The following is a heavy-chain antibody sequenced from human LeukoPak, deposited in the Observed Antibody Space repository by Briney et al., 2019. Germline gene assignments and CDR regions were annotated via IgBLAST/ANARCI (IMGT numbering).Heavy chain of an antibody. CDR2: IKSKTDGGTT. Sequence: GGSLRLSCAASGFTFSNAWMSWVRQAPGKGLEWVGRIKSKTDGGTTDYAAPVKGRFTISRDDSKNTLYLQMNSLKTEDTAVYYCTTDGSPDIVVDPRPRGDAFDIWGQGTMVTVSS. V-gene: IGHV3-15*01. CDR3: TTDGSPDIVVDPRPRGDAFDI. D-gene: IGHD2-2*01. J-gene: IGHJ3*02. CDR1: GFTFSNAW.